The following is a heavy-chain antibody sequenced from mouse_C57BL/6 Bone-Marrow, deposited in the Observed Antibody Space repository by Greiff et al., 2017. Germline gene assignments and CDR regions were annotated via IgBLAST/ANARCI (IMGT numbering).Heavy chain of an antibody. Sequence: DVMLVESGEGLVKPGGSLKLSCAASGFTFSSYAMSWVRQTPEKRLGWVAYISSGGDYIYYADTVKGRFTISRDNARNTLYLQMSSLKSEDTAMYYCTRVYDSPFDYWGQGTTLTVSS. D-gene: IGHD2-3*01. CDR2: ISSGGDYI. J-gene: IGHJ2*01. CDR1: GFTFSSYA. CDR3: TRVYDSPFDY. V-gene: IGHV5-9-1*02.